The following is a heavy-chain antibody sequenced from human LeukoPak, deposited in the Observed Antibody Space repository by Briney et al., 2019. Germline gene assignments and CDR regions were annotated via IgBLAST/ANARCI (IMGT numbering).Heavy chain of an antibody. V-gene: IGHV3-23*01. CDR2: ISGSGGST. CDR3: ANGYSSLDY. CDR1: GFTFSSYA. J-gene: IGHJ4*02. Sequence: QTGGSLRLSCAASGFTFSSYAMSWVRQAPGKGPEWVSAISGSGGSTYYADSVKGRFTISRDNSKNTLYLQMNSLRAEDTAVYYCANGYSSLDYWGQGTLVTVSS. D-gene: IGHD6-19*01.